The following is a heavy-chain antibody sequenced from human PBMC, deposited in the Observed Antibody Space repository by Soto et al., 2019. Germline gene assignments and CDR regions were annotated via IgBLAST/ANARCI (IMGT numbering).Heavy chain of an antibody. J-gene: IGHJ5*02. CDR1: GYTFTSYG. CDR2: ISAYNGNT. D-gene: IGHD2-15*01. V-gene: IGHV1-18*01. CDR3: ARYCSGGSCYHNWFDP. Sequence: ASVKVSCKASGYTFTSYGISWVRQAPGQGLEWMGWISAYNGNTNYAQKLQGRVTMTTDTSTSTAYMELRSLRSDDTAVYYCARYCSGGSCYHNWFDPWGQGTLVTVSS.